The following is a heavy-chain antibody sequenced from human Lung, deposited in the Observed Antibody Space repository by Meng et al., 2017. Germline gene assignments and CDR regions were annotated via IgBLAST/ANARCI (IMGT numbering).Heavy chain of an antibody. V-gene: IGHV1-2*06. D-gene: IGHD1-7*01. CDR1: GYTFIDAY. CDR2: IIPSSGDA. CDR3: ARDGGNYDFDY. J-gene: IGHJ4*02. Sequence: VQWGQFGAEVKKPGVSGKLSCRASGYTFIDAYVHWVRQAPGQGLEWMGRIIPSSGDANSAQKFLGRVTLTWDTSISTAYMELSSLRSDDTAIYYCARDGGNYDFDYWGQGTLVTVSS.